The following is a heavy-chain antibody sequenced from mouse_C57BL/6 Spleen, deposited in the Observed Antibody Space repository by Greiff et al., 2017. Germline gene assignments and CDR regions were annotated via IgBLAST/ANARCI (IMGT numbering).Heavy chain of an antibody. Sequence: VQLQQPGAELVRPGSSVKLSCKASGYTFTSYWMHWVKQRPIQGLEWIGNIDPSDSETHYNQKFKDKATLTVDKSSSTAYMQLSSLTSEDSAVYYCAIQSRLPYYAMDYWGQGTSVTVSS. CDR1: GYTFTSYW. J-gene: IGHJ4*01. V-gene: IGHV1-52*01. D-gene: IGHD3-2*02. CDR3: AIQSRLPYYAMDY. CDR2: IDPSDSET.